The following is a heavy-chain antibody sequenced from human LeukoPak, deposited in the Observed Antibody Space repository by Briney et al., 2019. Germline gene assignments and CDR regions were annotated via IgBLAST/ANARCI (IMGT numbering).Heavy chain of an antibody. CDR1: GFTVSSNY. J-gene: IGHJ4*02. CDR3: ARAHYGDYVFDY. CDR2: IYSGGST. Sequence: PGGSLRLSCAASGFTVSSNYMSWVRQAPGKGLEWVSVIYSGGSTYYADSVKGRFTISRDNSKNTLYLQMNSLRAEDTAVYYCARAHYGDYVFDYWGQGTLVTVSS. D-gene: IGHD4-17*01. V-gene: IGHV3-53*01.